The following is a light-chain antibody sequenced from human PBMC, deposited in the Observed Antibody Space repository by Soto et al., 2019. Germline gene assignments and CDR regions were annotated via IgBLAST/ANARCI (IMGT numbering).Light chain of an antibody. Sequence: QSVLTQPPSVSAAPGQKVTISCSGSSSNIGNNYVSWYQHLPGTAPKLLIYDNNKRPSGIPDRFSGSKSGPSATLGITGLQTGDEADYYSGTWDSSLSVVVFGGGTKVTVL. J-gene: IGLJ2*01. CDR3: GTWDSSLSVVV. CDR1: SSNIGNNY. V-gene: IGLV1-51*01. CDR2: DNN.